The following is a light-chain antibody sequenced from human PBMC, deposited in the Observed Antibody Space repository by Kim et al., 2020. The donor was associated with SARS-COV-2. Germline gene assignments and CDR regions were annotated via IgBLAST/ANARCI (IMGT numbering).Light chain of an antibody. CDR3: QQYISQPNT. V-gene: IGKV3-20*01. CDR2: DAS. Sequence: IVLTQSPGTLSLSPGERATLSCRASQSVNRNFLAWYQHKPGQAPRLLIYDASSRATGIPDRFSGSGSGTDFTLTINRLEPEDLAVYYCQQYISQPNTFGQGTKLEI. J-gene: IGKJ2*01. CDR1: QSVNRNF.